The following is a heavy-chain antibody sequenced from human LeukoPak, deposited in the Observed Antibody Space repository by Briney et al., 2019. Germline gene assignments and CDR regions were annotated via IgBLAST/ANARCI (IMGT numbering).Heavy chain of an antibody. Sequence: PWASVKVSCKASGYTFTGYYMHWVRQAPGQGLEWMGWISGYNGNTKYAQKVQGRVTMSTDTSTSTAYMEVRSLRSDDTAVYYRARGIPPRRNYDSNGYYSYYFDYWGQGTLVTVSS. J-gene: IGHJ4*02. CDR3: ARGIPPRRNYDSNGYYSYYFDY. V-gene: IGHV1-18*04. D-gene: IGHD3-22*01. CDR1: GYTFTGYY. CDR2: ISGYNGNT.